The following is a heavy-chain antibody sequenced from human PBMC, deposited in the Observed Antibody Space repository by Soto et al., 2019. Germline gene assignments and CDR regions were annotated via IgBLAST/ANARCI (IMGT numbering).Heavy chain of an antibody. CDR3: ARAHYYYGMDV. CDR1: GGSISSGGYY. J-gene: IGHJ6*01. Sequence: PSETLSLTCGVSGGSISSGGYYWNWIRQPPGKGLEWIGYIYHSGSSYYNPSLKSRVTISIDRSKNQFSLKLSSVTAADTAMYYCARAHYYYGMDVWGQGTTVTVSS. V-gene: IGHV4-30-2*01. CDR2: IYHSGSS.